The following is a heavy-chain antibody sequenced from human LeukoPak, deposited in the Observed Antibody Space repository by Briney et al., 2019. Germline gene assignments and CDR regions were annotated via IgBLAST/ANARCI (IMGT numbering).Heavy chain of an antibody. D-gene: IGHD3-16*01. J-gene: IGHJ4*02. Sequence: SETLSLTCAAYGGSFSGYYWSWIRQPPGKGLEWIGEINHSGSTNYNPSLKSRVTISVDTSKNQFSLKLRSVTAADTAVYYCARDVYSYYFDYWGQGTLVTVSS. CDR2: INHSGST. CDR1: GGSFSGYY. CDR3: ARDVYSYYFDY. V-gene: IGHV4-34*01.